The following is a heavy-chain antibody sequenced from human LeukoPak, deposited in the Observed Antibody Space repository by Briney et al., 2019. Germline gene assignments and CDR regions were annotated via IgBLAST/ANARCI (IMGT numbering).Heavy chain of an antibody. V-gene: IGHV3-48*02. CDR1: GFTFSAYN. CDR3: ARVGSSSSYHFDY. CDR2: ISSSISTI. Sequence: GGSLRLSCGASGFTFSAYNMVWVRQTPGRGLEWLSFISSSISTIYYADSVKGRFTISRDNARSSLYLQMNGLRDEDTAVYHCARVGSSSSYHFDYWGQGTLVTVSS. D-gene: IGHD6-13*01. J-gene: IGHJ4*02.